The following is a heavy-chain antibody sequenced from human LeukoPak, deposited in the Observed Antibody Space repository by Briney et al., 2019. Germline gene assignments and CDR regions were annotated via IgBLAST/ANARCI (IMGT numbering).Heavy chain of an antibody. D-gene: IGHD2-15*01. V-gene: IGHV3-21*04. CDR2: ISSSSSYI. CDR1: GFTFSSYS. Sequence: GGSLRLSCAASGFTFSSYSMNWVRQAPGKGLEWVSSISSSSSYIYYADSVKGRFTISRDNAKNSLYLQMNSLRAEDTAVYYCARGMRYCSGGSCYSLDYWGQGTLVTVSS. J-gene: IGHJ4*02. CDR3: ARGMRYCSGGSCYSLDY.